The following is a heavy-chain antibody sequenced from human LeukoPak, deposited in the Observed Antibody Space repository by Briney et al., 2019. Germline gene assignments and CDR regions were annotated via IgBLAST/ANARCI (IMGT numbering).Heavy chain of an antibody. CDR3: ARVEGRFYGSGSYRGFDY. J-gene: IGHJ4*02. CDR2: ISYDGSNK. CDR1: GFTFSSYG. V-gene: IGHV3-30*03. Sequence: GRSLRLSCAASGFTFSSYGMHWVRQAPGKGLEWVAVISYDGSNKYYADSVKGRFTISRDNSKNTLYLQMNSLRAEDTAVYYCARVEGRFYGSGSYRGFDYWGQGTLVTVSS. D-gene: IGHD3-10*01.